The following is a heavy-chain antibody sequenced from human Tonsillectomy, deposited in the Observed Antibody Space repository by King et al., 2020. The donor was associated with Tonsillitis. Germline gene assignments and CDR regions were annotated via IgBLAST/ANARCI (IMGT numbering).Heavy chain of an antibody. CDR1: GYTFTGYY. D-gene: IGHD5-12*01. CDR2: INPNSGVT. Sequence: VQLVESGAEVKRPGASVKVSCKASGYTFTGYYIHWVRQAPGQGLEWMGWINPNSGVTNYAQKFQGRVTMTRDTSISTAYMELRRLKSDDTALFYCTGERVATAVNDAFDIWGQGTMVSVSS. J-gene: IGHJ3*02. V-gene: IGHV1-2*02. CDR3: TGERVATAVNDAFDI.